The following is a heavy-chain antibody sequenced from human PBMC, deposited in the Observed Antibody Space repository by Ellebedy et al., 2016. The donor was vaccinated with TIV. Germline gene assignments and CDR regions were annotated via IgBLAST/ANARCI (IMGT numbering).Heavy chain of an antibody. CDR2: ISAYSGNT. D-gene: IGHD3-3*01. CDR1: GFVFKNYG. CDR3: ARGGYDYWSVRLDY. Sequence: AASVKVSCKASGFVFKNYGFAWVRQAHGQGLERMGWISAYSGNTYYAQKFQGRVTMTTETSTTTAYLELTSLTSDDTAVYYCARGGYDYWSVRLDYWGQGTPVTVSS. J-gene: IGHJ4*02. V-gene: IGHV1-18*01.